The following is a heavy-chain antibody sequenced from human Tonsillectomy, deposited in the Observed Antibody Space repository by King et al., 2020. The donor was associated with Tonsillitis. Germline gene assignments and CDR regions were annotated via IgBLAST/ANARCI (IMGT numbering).Heavy chain of an antibody. V-gene: IGHV3-23*04. J-gene: IGHJ4*02. CDR3: GKPARDDDFWSGYYSDY. Sequence: VQLVESGGGLVQPGGSLRLSCAASGFTFSSSVINWVRQAPGKGLEWVSAISGGGDSTYYADSVKGRFTISRDNSKNMLYLQMSSLRAEDTAVYYCGKPARDDDFWSGYYSDYWGQGTLVTVSS. CDR2: ISGGGDST. D-gene: IGHD3-3*01. CDR1: GFTFSSSV.